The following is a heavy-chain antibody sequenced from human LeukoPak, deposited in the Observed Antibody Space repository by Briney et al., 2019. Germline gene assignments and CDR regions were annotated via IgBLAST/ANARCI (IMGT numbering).Heavy chain of an antibody. CDR3: ARVTGKQQLALYYYYYGMDV. D-gene: IGHD6-13*01. CDR1: GGSISSYY. V-gene: IGHV4-39*07. CDR2: IYYSGST. Sequence: SETLSLTCTVSGGSISSYYWGWIRQPPGKGLEWIGSIYYSGSTYYNPSLKSRVTISVDTSKNQFSLKLSSVTAADTAVYYCARVTGKQQLALYYYYYGMDVWGQGTTVTVSS. J-gene: IGHJ6*02.